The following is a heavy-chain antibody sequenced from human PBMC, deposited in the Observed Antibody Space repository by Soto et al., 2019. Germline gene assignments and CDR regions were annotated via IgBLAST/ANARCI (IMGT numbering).Heavy chain of an antibody. Sequence: QVQLVESGGGVVQPGRSPRLSCAASGLTFSNYGMHWVRLAPGKGPEWVAVLSYDGSNKYYADSVKGRFTISRDNSKNMLYLQMNSLRAEDTAVYYCAKDVRLGATGGMDVWGQGTTVTVSS. J-gene: IGHJ6*02. CDR1: GLTFSNYG. CDR3: AKDVRLGATGGMDV. CDR2: LSYDGSNK. V-gene: IGHV3-30*18. D-gene: IGHD1-26*01.